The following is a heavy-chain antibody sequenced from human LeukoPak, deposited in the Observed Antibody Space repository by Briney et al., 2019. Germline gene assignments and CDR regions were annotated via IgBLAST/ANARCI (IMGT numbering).Heavy chain of an antibody. CDR3: ARELKITIFGVVINNWFDP. J-gene: IGHJ5*02. V-gene: IGHV1-2*04. CDR2: INPNSGGT. D-gene: IGHD3-3*01. Sequence: ASVKVSCKASGYTFTGYYMHWVRQAPGQGLEWMGWINPNSGGTNYAQKFQGWVTMTRDTSISTAYMELSRLRSDDTAVYYCARELKITIFGVVINNWFDPWGQGTLVTVSS. CDR1: GYTFTGYY.